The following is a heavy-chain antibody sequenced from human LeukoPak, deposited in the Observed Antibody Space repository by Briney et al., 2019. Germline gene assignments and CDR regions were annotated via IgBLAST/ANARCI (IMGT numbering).Heavy chain of an antibody. Sequence: SETLSLTCTVPGGSICSYYWSWIRQPPGKGLEWIGYIYYSGSTNYNPSLKSRVAIAVDTSKNQCSLKLSSVTAEDTAVYYCARKGVGTTTFYYYGMDVWGQGTTVTVSS. V-gene: IGHV4-59*01. D-gene: IGHD1-26*01. CDR2: IYYSGST. J-gene: IGHJ6*02. CDR3: ARKGVGTTTFYYYGMDV. CDR1: GGSICSYY.